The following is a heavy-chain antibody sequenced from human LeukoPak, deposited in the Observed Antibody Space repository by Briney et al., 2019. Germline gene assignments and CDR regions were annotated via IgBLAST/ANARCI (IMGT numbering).Heavy chain of an antibody. J-gene: IGHJ6*03. CDR2: ISSSSGNI. D-gene: IGHD3-16*02. V-gene: IGHV3-11*04. CDR3: ARDRGGIGYYMDV. CDR1: GFTFSDYY. Sequence: SGGSLRLSCAASGFTFSDYYMSWIRQAPGKGLEWVSYISSSSGNIYYADSVKGRFTISRDNAKTSLYLQMNSLRAEDTALYYCARDRGGIGYYMDVWGKGTTVTVSS.